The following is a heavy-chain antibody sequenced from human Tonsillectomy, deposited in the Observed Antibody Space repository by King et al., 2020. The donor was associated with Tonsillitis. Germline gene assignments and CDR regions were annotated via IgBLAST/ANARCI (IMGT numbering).Heavy chain of an antibody. CDR3: ARGAIVVVTSIHYFAF. CDR2: IYHSGST. D-gene: IGHD2-21*02. CDR1: GDSISGRSYY. J-gene: IGHJ4*02. V-gene: IGHV4-39*07. Sequence: VQLQESGPGLVKPSETLSLTCNVSGDSISGRSYYWGWIRQPPGKGLEWIGRIYHSGSTYYNPSLKSRVTISVDTSKNQFSLKLTSVNAADTAVYYCARGAIVVVTSIHYFAFWGQGPLVTVSS.